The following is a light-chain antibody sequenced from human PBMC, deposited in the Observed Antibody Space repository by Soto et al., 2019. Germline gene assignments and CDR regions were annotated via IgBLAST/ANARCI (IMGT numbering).Light chain of an antibody. CDR1: QSVSSN. V-gene: IGKV3-15*01. Sequence: EIVMTQSPATLSVSPGERATLSCRASQSVSSNLAWYQQKPGQAPRLLIYGASTRATGIPARFSGSGSGTEFTLTISGLQPDDFATYYCKQHMSYSLGQGTKVDSK. CDR2: GAS. J-gene: IGKJ1*01. CDR3: KQHMSYS.